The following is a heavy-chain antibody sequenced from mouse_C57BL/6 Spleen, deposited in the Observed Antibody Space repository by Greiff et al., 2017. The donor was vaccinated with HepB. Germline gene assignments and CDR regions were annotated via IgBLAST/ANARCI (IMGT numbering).Heavy chain of an antibody. CDR1: GFSFNTYA. D-gene: IGHD2-3*01. CDR2: IRSKSNNYAT. V-gene: IGHV10-1*01. CDR3: VRHAYDGYWAY. J-gene: IGHJ3*01. Sequence: DVKLVESGGGLVQPKGSLKLSCAASGFSFNTYAMNWVRQAPGKGLEWVARIRSKSNNYATYYADSVKDRFTISRDDSESMLYLQMNNLKTEDTAMYYCVRHAYDGYWAYWGQGTLVTVSA.